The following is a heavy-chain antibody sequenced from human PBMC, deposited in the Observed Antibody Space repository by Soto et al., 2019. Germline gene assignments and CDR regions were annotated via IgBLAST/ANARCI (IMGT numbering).Heavy chain of an antibody. CDR3: AHRVLRTVFGLVTTTAIYFDF. CDR2: IYWDDDK. CDR1: GFSLTTSGVG. Sequence: QITLNESGPTVVRPTETLTLTCSFSGFSLTTSGVGVGWIRQSPGKAPEWLAPIYWDDDKRYSASLKSRLTITKDTSKNQVVLTVSDLDPTDTATYYCAHRVLRTVFGLVTTTAIYFDFWGQGTPVAVSS. V-gene: IGHV2-5*02. J-gene: IGHJ4*02. D-gene: IGHD3-3*01.